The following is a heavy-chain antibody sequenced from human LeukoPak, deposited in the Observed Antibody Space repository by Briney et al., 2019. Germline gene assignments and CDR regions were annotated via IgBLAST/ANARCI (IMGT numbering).Heavy chain of an antibody. CDR2: IHPGDSET. CDR3: ARHLGAVRGEIDS. CDR1: GYSFTNYW. Sequence: ASVKVSCKASGYSFTNYWIGWVRQRPGKGLEWGGVIHPGDSETRYIPSFHGQVTISVDKPISTAYLQWSSLKASDIAMYYCARHLGAVRGEIDSWGQGTLVTVSS. V-gene: IGHV5-51*01. D-gene: IGHD3-10*01. J-gene: IGHJ4*02.